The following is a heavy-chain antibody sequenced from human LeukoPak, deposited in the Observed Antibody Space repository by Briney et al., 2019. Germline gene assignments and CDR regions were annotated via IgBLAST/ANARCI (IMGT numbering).Heavy chain of an antibody. CDR1: GYTFTGYY. V-gene: IGHV1-2*02. D-gene: IGHD6-6*01. CDR2: INPNSGGT. J-gene: IGHJ4*02. CDR3: ARDLAYSGSVGLGTGDY. Sequence: ASVKVSCKASGYTFTGYYMHWVRQAPGQGLEWMGWINPNSGGTNYAQKFQGRVTMTRDTSISTAYMELSRLRSDDTAVYYCARDLAYSGSVGLGTGDYWGQGTLVTVPS.